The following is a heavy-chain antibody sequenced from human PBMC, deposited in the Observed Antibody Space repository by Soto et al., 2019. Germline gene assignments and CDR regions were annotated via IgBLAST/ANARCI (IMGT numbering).Heavy chain of an antibody. CDR3: VRGYWRLGESYYFDY. CDR1: GFTVSSSY. Sequence: EVQLVESGGGLIQPGGSLRLSCATSGFTVSSSYMSWVRQAPGMGLAWVAAILTGGGTHYADSVKGRFTISRDNSQNTVHLQMNSLRGEDTATYYCVRGYWRLGESYYFDYWGQGTLVTVSS. V-gene: IGHV3-53*01. J-gene: IGHJ4*02. CDR2: ILTGGGT. D-gene: IGHD3-10*01.